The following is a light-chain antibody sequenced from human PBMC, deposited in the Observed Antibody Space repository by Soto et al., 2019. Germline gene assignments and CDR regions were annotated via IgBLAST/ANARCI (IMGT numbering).Light chain of an antibody. CDR1: SSNIGSNT. V-gene: IGLV1-44*01. J-gene: IGLJ2*01. CDR3: AAWDDSLNGPV. Sequence: SVLTQPRSTSGTPGQRVTISCYGSSSNIGSNTVNWYQQLPGTAPKLLIYSNNQRPSGVPDRFSGSKSGTSASLAISGLQSEDEADYYCAAWDDSLNGPVFGGGTKVTVL. CDR2: SNN.